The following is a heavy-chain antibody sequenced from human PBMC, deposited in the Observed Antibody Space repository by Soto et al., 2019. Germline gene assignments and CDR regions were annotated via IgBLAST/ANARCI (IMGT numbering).Heavy chain of an antibody. CDR1: GGTFSSNP. CDR2: IIPIFVTP. CDR3: ASDRSAVKRLESFKYYRMAV. Sequence: QVQLMQSGAEVRKPGSSVTVSCKASGGTFSSNPISWVRQAPGQGLEWMGGIIPIFVTPHYARKFLDRVTLTADRSTHTAFMELTSLTSDDTAIYYCASDRSAVKRLESFKYYRMAVRGQGTTVTVS. J-gene: IGHJ6*02. D-gene: IGHD4-17*01. V-gene: IGHV1-69*06.